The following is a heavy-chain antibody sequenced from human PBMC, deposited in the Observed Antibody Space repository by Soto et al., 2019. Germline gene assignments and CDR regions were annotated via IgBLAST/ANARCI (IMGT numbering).Heavy chain of an antibody. CDR1: GFTFSSYS. V-gene: IGHV3-21*01. CDR2: ISSSSSYI. J-gene: IGHJ6*02. D-gene: IGHD3-3*01. Sequence: GGSLRLSCAASGFTFSSYSMNWVRQAPGKGLEWVSSISSSSSYIYYADSVKGRFTISRDNAKNSLYLQMNSLRAEDTAVYYCARDELYDFWSGYSEDPDGMDVWGQGTTVTVSS. CDR3: ARDELYDFWSGYSEDPDGMDV.